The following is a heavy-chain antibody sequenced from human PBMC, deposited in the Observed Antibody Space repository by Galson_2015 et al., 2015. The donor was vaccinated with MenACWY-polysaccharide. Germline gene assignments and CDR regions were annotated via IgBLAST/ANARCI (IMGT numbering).Heavy chain of an antibody. CDR1: GYKFTSYD. CDR3: ARIIARKYTFADS. D-gene: IGHD2-21*01. J-gene: IGHJ4*02. CDR2: MNPNSGNT. V-gene: IGHV1-8*01. Sequence: VKVSCKASGYKFTSYDINWVRQATGQGLEWMGWMNPNSGNTGYAQKFQGRVTMTSSSAMTTAYMELSSLRSEDTAVYYCARIIARKYTFADSWGQGTLVTVSS.